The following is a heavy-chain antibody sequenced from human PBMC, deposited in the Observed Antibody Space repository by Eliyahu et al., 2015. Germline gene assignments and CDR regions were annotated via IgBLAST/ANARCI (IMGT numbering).Heavy chain of an antibody. CDR3: ARSSTGTTGPLGDGMDV. CDR2: IGYSGSTK. J-gene: IGHJ6*02. V-gene: IGHV3-48*03. Sequence: EVQLVESGGGLVQPGRSLRLSCAASGXTFSSYEXNXVRQXPGXGLXWVSYIGYSGSTKYYADSVKGRFTISRDNAKNSLHLQVNSLRAEDTAVYFCARSSTGTTGPLGDGMDVWGQGTTVTVSS. CDR1: GXTFSSYE. D-gene: IGHD1-7*01.